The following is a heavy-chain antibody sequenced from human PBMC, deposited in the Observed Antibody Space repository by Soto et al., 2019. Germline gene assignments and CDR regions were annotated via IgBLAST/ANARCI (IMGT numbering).Heavy chain of an antibody. CDR3: ARVPFIVSRYYDFWSGYYTAQPFDP. CDR2: INHSGST. Sequence: SETLSLTCAVYGGSFSGYYWSWIRQPPGKGLEWIGEINHSGSTNYNPSLKSRVTISVDTSKNQFSLKLSSVTAADTAVYYCARVPFIVSRYYDFWSGYYTAQPFDPWGQGTLVTVS. V-gene: IGHV4-34*01. J-gene: IGHJ5*02. CDR1: GGSFSGYY. D-gene: IGHD3-3*01.